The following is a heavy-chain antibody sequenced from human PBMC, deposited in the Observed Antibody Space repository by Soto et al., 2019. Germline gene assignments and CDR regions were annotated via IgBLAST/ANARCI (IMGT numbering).Heavy chain of an antibody. J-gene: IGHJ4*02. D-gene: IGHD6-19*01. Sequence: KESGPTLVKPTQTLTLTCTFSGFSLSSTRMAVGWIRQPPGKALEWLALIYWDDDKRYSPFLKSRLTITKDTSKNQVVLTMSNMDPVDTARYYCAHIVVAGLGYYFDYWGQGTLVTVSS. V-gene: IGHV2-5*02. CDR3: AHIVVAGLGYYFDY. CDR1: GFSLSSTRMA. CDR2: IYWDDDK.